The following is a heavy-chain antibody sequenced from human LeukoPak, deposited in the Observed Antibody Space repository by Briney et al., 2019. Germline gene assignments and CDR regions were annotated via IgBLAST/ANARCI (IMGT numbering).Heavy chain of an antibody. CDR1: GYTFTSYA. CDR2: TNTNTGNP. Sequence: ASVKVSCKASGYTFTSYAMNWVRQAPGQGLEWMGWTNTNTGNPTYAQGFTGRFVFSLDTSVSTAYLQISSLKAEDTAVYYCAREVAAAGLPSLVGSFDPWGQGTLVTVSS. V-gene: IGHV7-4-1*02. D-gene: IGHD6-13*01. CDR3: AREVAAAGLPSLVGSFDP. J-gene: IGHJ5*02.